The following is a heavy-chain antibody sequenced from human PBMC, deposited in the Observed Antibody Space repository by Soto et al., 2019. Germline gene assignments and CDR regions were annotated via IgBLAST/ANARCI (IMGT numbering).Heavy chain of an antibody. CDR3: AREGRIAVGFDY. Sequence: QVPLVESGGGVVQPGRSLRLSCAASGFIFSSYAMHWVRQAPGKGLEWVAVISYDGSNKYYADSVKGRFTISRDNSKNTLYLQMNSLRAEDTAVYYCAREGRIAVGFDYWGQGTPVTVSS. V-gene: IGHV3-30-3*01. CDR2: ISYDGSNK. J-gene: IGHJ4*02. D-gene: IGHD6-19*01. CDR1: GFIFSSYA.